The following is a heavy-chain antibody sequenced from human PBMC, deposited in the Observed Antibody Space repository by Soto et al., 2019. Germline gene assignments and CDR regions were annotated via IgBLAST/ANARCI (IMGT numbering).Heavy chain of an antibody. V-gene: IGHV3-33*01. Sequence: QVQLVESGGGVVQPGRSLRLSCAASGFTFSSYGMHWVRQAPGKGLEWVAVIWYDGSNKYYADSVKGRFTISRDNSKNTLYLQMNSLRAEDTAVYYCARGVSYYSYGMDVWGQGTTVTVSS. CDR3: ARGVSYYSYGMDV. CDR2: IWYDGSNK. CDR1: GFTFSSYG. J-gene: IGHJ6*02.